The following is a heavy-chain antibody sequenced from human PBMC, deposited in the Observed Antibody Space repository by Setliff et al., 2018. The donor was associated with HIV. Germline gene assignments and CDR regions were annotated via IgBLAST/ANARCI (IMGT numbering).Heavy chain of an antibody. CDR3: ARGDGTKYYYYYYMDV. J-gene: IGHJ6*03. Sequence: SETLSLTCAVFGGSFTDIGGSFTDYYWIWIRQPPGKGLEWIGEINHSGSTHYNPSLKSRFTISVDTSKNQFSLKLSSVTAADTAVYYCARGDGTKYYYYYYMDVWGKGTTVTVSS. V-gene: IGHV4-34*01. CDR2: INHSGST. CDR1: GGSFTDIGGSFTDYY. D-gene: IGHD1-7*01.